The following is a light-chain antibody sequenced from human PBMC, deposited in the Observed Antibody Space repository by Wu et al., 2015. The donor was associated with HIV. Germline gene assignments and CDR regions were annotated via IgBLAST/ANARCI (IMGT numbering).Light chain of an antibody. J-gene: IGKJ1*01. CDR1: QSVSNS. CDR3: QKYNTAPWT. V-gene: IGKV3-15*01. CDR2: GSF. Sequence: EVVMTQSPATLSVSPGERTTLSCRTSQSVSNSLAWYQHKPGQGPRLLIYGSFTRASGTPARFSGSGSGTEFTLTISSLQPEDVATYYCQKYNTAPWTFGQGTKVEMK.